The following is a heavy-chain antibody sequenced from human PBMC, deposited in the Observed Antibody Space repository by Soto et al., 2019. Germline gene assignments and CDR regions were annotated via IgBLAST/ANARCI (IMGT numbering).Heavy chain of an antibody. CDR3: AKDGVAMVRANYYMDV. Sequence: GGSLRLSCAASGFTFSSYAMSWVRQAPGKGLEWVSAISGSGGSTYYADSVKGRFTISRDNSKNTLYLQMNSLRAEDTAVYYCAKDGVAMVRANYYMDVWGKGTTVTVSS. J-gene: IGHJ6*03. D-gene: IGHD3-10*01. CDR2: ISGSGGST. V-gene: IGHV3-23*01. CDR1: GFTFSSYA.